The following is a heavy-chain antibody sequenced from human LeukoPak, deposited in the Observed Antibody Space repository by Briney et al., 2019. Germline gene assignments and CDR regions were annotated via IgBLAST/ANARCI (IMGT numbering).Heavy chain of an antibody. CDR3: ARDREGSYQVLSFGGPGDY. CDR2: IKQDGSEK. J-gene: IGHJ4*02. Sequence: GGSLRLSCAASGFTFSSYWMSWVRQAPGKGLEWVANIKQDGSEKYYVDSVKGRFTISRDNAKNSLYLQVNSLRAEDTAVYYCARDREGSYQVLSFGGPGDYWGQGTLVTVSS. CDR1: GFTFSSYW. V-gene: IGHV3-7*01. D-gene: IGHD2-2*01.